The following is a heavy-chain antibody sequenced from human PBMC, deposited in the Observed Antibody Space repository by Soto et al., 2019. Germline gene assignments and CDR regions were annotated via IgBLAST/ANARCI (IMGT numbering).Heavy chain of an antibody. V-gene: IGHV5-51*01. CDR2: IYPGDSDT. CDR3: ARQGVAGTPVYYYGMDV. CDR1: GYSFTSYW. D-gene: IGHD6-19*01. J-gene: IGHJ6*02. Sequence: GESLKISCKGSGYSFTSYWIGWVRQMPGKGLEWMGIIYPGDSDTRYSPSFQGQVTISADKSISTAYLHWSSLKASDTAMYYCARQGVAGTPVYYYGMDVWGQGTTVTVSS.